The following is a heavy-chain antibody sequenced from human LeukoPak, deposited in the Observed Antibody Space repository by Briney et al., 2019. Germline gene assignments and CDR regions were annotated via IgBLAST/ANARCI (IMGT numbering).Heavy chain of an antibody. Sequence: GASVKVSCKASGYTFTSYYIHWVRQAPGQGLEWMGVINPSRGSTSYAQKFQGGLTMTRDTSISTAYMELSRLRSDDTAVYYCARAVGSGSYFDYWGQGTLVTVSS. CDR2: INPSRGST. CDR3: ARAVGSGSYFDY. V-gene: IGHV1-46*01. J-gene: IGHJ4*02. CDR1: GYTFTSYY. D-gene: IGHD3-10*01.